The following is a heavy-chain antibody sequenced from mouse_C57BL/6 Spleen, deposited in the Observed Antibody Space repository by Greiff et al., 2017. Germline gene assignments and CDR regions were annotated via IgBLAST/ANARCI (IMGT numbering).Heavy chain of an antibody. D-gene: IGHD2-3*01. Sequence: QVQLKQSGAELVKPGASVKISCKASGYAFSSYWMNWVKQRPGKGLEWIGQIYPGDGDTNYNGKFKGKATLTADKSSSTAYMQLSSLTSEDSAVYFCARSGYDKGFAYWGQGTLVTVSA. CDR1: GYAFSSYW. CDR3: ARSGYDKGFAY. J-gene: IGHJ3*01. V-gene: IGHV1-80*01. CDR2: IYPGDGDT.